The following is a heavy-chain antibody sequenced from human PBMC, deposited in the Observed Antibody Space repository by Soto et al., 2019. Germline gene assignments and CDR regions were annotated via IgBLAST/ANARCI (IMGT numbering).Heavy chain of an antibody. CDR2: IDPNSGGT. CDR3: ARSTLDYYYYGMDV. CDR1: GYTFTGYY. J-gene: IGHJ6*02. Sequence: QVQLVQSGAEVKKPGASVKVSCKASGYTFTGYYMHWVRQAPGQGLEWMGWIDPNSGGTNYAQKFQGWVTMTRDTSISTAYMELSRLRSDDTAVYYCARSTLDYYYYGMDVWGQGTTVTVSS. D-gene: IGHD1-1*01. V-gene: IGHV1-2*04.